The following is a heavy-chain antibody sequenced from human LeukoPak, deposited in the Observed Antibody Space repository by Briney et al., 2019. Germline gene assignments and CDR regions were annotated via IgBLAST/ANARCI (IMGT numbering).Heavy chain of an antibody. CDR3: ARWSGSVTARNYYYYMDV. Sequence: PSETLSLTCTVSGGSVRRGNYYWTWIRQPAGSGLEWIGRIYTSGTADYNPSLRTRVTISVDASRNQFSLNLSSVTAADAAVYYCARWSGSVTARNYYYYMDVWGEGTTVTVSS. D-gene: IGHD6-6*01. V-gene: IGHV4-61*02. CDR2: IYTSGTA. J-gene: IGHJ6*03. CDR1: GGSVRRGNYY.